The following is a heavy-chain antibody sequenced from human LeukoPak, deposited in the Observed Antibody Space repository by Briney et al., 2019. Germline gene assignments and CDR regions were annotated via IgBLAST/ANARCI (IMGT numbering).Heavy chain of an antibody. V-gene: IGHV4-34*01. CDR2: INHSGST. Sequence: PSETLSLTCAVHGGSFSGYYWSWIRQPPGKGLEWIGEINHSGSTNYNPSLKSRVTISVDTSKNQFSLKLSSVTAADTAVYYCASSGSSSVDYWGQGTLVTVSS. J-gene: IGHJ4*02. CDR3: ASSGSSSVDY. CDR1: GGSFSGYY. D-gene: IGHD6-6*01.